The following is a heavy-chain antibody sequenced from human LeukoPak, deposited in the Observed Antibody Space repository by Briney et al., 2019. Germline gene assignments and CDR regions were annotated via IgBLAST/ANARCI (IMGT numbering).Heavy chain of an antibody. D-gene: IGHD1-1*01. V-gene: IGHV3-23*01. CDR1: GFTFTTNA. J-gene: IGHJ3*02. Sequence: PGGSLRLSCAASGFTFTTNAMSWVRQAPGKGLEWVSAVSGSGGDTYYAGSVKGRFTVSRDNSKNTLYLQMSSLRAEDTAVYFCAKELIIQPTGTVAFDIWGQGTMVTVSS. CDR2: VSGSGGDT. CDR3: AKELIIQPTGTVAFDI.